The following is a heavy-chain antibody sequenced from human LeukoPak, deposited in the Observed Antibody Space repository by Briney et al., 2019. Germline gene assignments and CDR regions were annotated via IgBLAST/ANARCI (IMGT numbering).Heavy chain of an antibody. Sequence: ASVKVSCKASGYTFTSNHIHWVRQAPGQGLEWMRIINPSGRSTNYAQKFQGRVTMTSDTSTSTVFMELTSLRSEDTAVYYCAKEEGQVPGPLVVAGTYYFDYWGQGTLVTVSS. CDR1: GYTFTSNH. D-gene: IGHD2-15*01. V-gene: IGHV1-46*01. CDR3: AKEEGQVPGPLVVAGTYYFDY. J-gene: IGHJ4*02. CDR2: INPSGRST.